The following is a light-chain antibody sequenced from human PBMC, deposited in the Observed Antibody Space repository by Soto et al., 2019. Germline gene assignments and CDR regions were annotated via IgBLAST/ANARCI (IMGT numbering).Light chain of an antibody. CDR1: SSNIGNNY. CDR3: GTWDSSLSAVV. J-gene: IGLJ2*01. CDR2: DNN. Sequence: QSVLTQPPSVSAAPGQTVTISCSGSSSNIGNNYVSWYQQLPGTAPKLLICDNNKRPSGIPDRFSGSKSGTSATLGITGLQTGDEADYYCGTWDSSLSAVVFGGGTKLTVL. V-gene: IGLV1-51*01.